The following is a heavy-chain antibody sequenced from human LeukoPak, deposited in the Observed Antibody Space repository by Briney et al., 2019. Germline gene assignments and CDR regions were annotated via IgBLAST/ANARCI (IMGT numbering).Heavy chain of an antibody. CDR3: ARVEGSGWSKLCDY. Sequence: GGSLRLSCAASGFSFSSYEMNWVRQAPGKGLEWVSYISSSGSTRYYADSVKGRFTMSRDNAKNSLYLQMNSLRAEDTAVYYCARVEGSGWSKLCDYWGQGTLVTVSS. V-gene: IGHV3-48*03. D-gene: IGHD6-19*01. CDR2: ISSSGSTR. CDR1: GFSFSSYE. J-gene: IGHJ4*02.